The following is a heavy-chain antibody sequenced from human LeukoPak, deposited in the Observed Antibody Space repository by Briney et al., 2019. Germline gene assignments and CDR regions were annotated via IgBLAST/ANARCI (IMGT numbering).Heavy chain of an antibody. V-gene: IGHV4-34*01. CDR2: INHSGST. CDR1: GGSFSGYY. J-gene: IGHJ4*02. CDR3: ARLGTQFSDGYSVLDY. Sequence: SETLSLTCAVYGGSFSGYYWSWIRQPPGKGLEWIGEINHSGSTNYNPSLKSRVTISVDTSKNQFSLKLSSVTAADTAVYYCARLGTQFSDGYSVLDYWGQGTLVTVSS. D-gene: IGHD5-24*01.